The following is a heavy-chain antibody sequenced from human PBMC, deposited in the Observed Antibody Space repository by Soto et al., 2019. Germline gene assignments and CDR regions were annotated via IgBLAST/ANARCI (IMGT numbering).Heavy chain of an antibody. D-gene: IGHD6-19*01. CDR2: IWYDGSNK. Sequence: PGGSLRLSCAASGFTFSSYGMHWVRQAPGKGLEWVAVIWYDGSNKYYADSVKGRFTISRDNSKNTLYLQMNSLRAEDTAVYYCARASSGWELYYFDYWGQGTLVTVSS. CDR3: ARASSGWELYYFDY. V-gene: IGHV3-33*01. CDR1: GFTFSSYG. J-gene: IGHJ4*02.